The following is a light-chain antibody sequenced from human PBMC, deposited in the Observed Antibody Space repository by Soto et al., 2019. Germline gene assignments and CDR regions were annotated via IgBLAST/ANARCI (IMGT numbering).Light chain of an antibody. J-gene: IGKJ4*01. CDR3: QQYGSSPLT. CDR2: DAS. Sequence: IELTQSPATPSLSPGARATLSCEACQCVSSSYLAWYQQKPGLAPRLLIYDASSRATGMPDRFSGSGSGTDFTLTISRLEPEDFAVYYCQQYGSSPLTFGGGTKVDIK. CDR1: QCVSSSY. V-gene: IGKV3D-20*01.